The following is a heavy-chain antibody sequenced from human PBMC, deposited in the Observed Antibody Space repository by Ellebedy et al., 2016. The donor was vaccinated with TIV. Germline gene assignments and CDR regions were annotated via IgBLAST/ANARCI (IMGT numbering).Heavy chain of an antibody. CDR1: GGSISSYY. CDR2: IYYSGST. D-gene: IGHD6-13*01. CDR3: ARGLGINSSSWYLGY. V-gene: IGHV4-59*12. J-gene: IGHJ4*02. Sequence: SETLSLTCTVSGGSISSYYWSWIRQPPGKGLEWIGYIYYSGSTNYNPSLKSRVTISVDTSKNQFSLKLSSVTAADTAVYYCARGLGINSSSWYLGYWGQGTLVTVSS.